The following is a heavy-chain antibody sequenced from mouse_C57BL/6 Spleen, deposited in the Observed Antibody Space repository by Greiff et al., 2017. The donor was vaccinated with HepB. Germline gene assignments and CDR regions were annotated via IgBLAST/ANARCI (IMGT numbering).Heavy chain of an antibody. CDR1: GYAFSSYW. D-gene: IGHD1-1*01. J-gene: IGHJ3*01. CDR3: ARDYGSSTWFAY. Sequence: VQLQQSGAELVKPGASVKISCKASGYAFSSYWMNWVKQRPGKGLEWIGQIYPGDGDTNYNGKFKGKATLTSDKSSSTAYMQLSSLTSEDSAVYFCARDYGSSTWFAYWGQGTLVTVSA. CDR2: IYPGDGDT. V-gene: IGHV1-80*01.